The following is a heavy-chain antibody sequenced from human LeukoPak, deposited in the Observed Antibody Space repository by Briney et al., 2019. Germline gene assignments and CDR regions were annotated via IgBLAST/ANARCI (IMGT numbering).Heavy chain of an antibody. CDR3: AKDVYCSSTRCYEKWFDP. CDR1: GFTFSSYG. J-gene: IGHJ5*02. D-gene: IGHD2-2*01. Sequence: GGALRLSCAAPGFTFSSYGMHWVRQAPGKGPEWVAFIRYDGSNKYYADSVKGRFTISRDNSKNTLYLQMNSLRAEDTAVYYCAKDVYCSSTRCYEKWFDPWGQGTLVTVSS. CDR2: IRYDGSNK. V-gene: IGHV3-30*02.